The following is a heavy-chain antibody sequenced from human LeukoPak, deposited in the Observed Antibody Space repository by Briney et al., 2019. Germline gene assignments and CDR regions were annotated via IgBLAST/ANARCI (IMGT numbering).Heavy chain of an antibody. V-gene: IGHV3-23*01. CDR2: ISGSGGST. D-gene: IGHD3-3*01. Sequence: GGSLRLSCAASGFTFSSYAMSWVRQAPGKGLEWVSAISGSGGSTYYADSVKGRFTISRDNSKNTLYLQMNSLRAEDTAVYYCAKVPLLRFLEWLLIFDYWGQGTLVTVSS. J-gene: IGHJ4*02. CDR1: GFTFSSYA. CDR3: AKVPLLRFLEWLLIFDY.